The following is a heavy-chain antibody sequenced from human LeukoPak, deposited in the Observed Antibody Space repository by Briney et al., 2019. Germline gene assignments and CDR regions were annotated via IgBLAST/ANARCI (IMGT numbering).Heavy chain of an antibody. J-gene: IGHJ4*02. D-gene: IGHD2-2*01. CDR3: ARIDVVVVPAATPNDY. V-gene: IGHV1-2*02. Sequence: ASVKVSCKASGGTFTGYYMHWVRQAPGQGLEWMGWINPNSGGTNYAQKFQGRVTMTRDTSISTAYMELSRLRSDDTAVYYCARIDVVVVPAATPNDYWGQGTLVTVSS. CDR1: GGTFTGYY. CDR2: INPNSGGT.